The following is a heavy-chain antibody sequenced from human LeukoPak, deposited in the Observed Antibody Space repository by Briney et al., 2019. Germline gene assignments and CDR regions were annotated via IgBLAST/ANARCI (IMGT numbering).Heavy chain of an antibody. Sequence: KAGGSLRLSCAASGFTFSSYSMNWVRQAPGKGLEWVSSISSSSSYIYYADSVEGRFTISRDNAKNSLYLQMNSLRAEDTAVYYCARDRGWAWEPQVEYFQHWGQGTLVTVSS. J-gene: IGHJ1*01. CDR2: ISSSSSYI. D-gene: IGHD1-26*01. CDR3: ARDRGWAWEPQVEYFQH. V-gene: IGHV3-21*04. CDR1: GFTFSSYS.